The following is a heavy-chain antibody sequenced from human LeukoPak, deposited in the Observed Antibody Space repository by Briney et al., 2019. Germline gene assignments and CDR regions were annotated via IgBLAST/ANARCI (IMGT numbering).Heavy chain of an antibody. V-gene: IGHV3-30*03. J-gene: IGHJ4*02. D-gene: IGHD6-6*01. Sequence: PGRSLRLSCAASEFXFSTYGMHWVRQAPGKGLEWVAVISYDGSYKFYADSVKGRFTISRDNSKNTLYLQMGSLRAEDMAVYYCARVGYSSSSAYFDYWGQGTLVTVSS. CDR3: ARVGYSSSSAYFDY. CDR1: EFXFSTYG. CDR2: ISYDGSYK.